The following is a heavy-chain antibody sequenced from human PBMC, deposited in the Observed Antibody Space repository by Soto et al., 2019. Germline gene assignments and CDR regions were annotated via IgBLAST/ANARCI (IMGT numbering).Heavy chain of an antibody. D-gene: IGHD3-16*01. CDR1: GFTFSSYG. Sequence: QVQLVESGGGVVQPGRSLRLSCAASGFTFSSYGMHWVRQAPGKGLEWVAVIWYDGSNKYYADSVKGRFTISRDNSKNTLYLQMNSLRAEDTAVYYGARGALHLGELNDAFDIWGQGTMVTVSS. J-gene: IGHJ3*02. CDR2: IWYDGSNK. CDR3: ARGALHLGELNDAFDI. V-gene: IGHV3-33*01.